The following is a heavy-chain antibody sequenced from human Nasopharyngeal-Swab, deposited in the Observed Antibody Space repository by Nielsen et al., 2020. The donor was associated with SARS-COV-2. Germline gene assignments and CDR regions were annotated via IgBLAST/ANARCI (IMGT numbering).Heavy chain of an antibody. CDR1: GFSFSSYG. Sequence: GESLKISCAASGFSFSSYGLHWVRQAPGKGLEWVAVISYDGNTKYYPDSVKGRFTISRENAKNSLYLQMNSLRAEDTAIYYCVKGMPQSGGMDVWGKGTTVSVSS. CDR2: ISYDGNTK. J-gene: IGHJ6*03. V-gene: IGHV3-30*03. D-gene: IGHD2-2*01. CDR3: VKGMPQSGGMDV.